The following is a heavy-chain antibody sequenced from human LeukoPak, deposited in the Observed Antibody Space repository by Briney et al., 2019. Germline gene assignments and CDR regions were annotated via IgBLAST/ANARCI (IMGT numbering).Heavy chain of an antibody. CDR1: GFTFSSNW. CDR3: ARSTYGGNCSEM. Sequence: GGSLRLSCVASGFTFSSNWIHWVRQAPGKGLVWVSRINSDGSITTYADSVKGRFSISRDNAKDTLYLQMNSLRAEDTAVYYCARSTYGGNCSEMWGRGTSVTVS. CDR2: INSDGSIT. V-gene: IGHV3-74*01. J-gene: IGHJ3*02. D-gene: IGHD1-26*01.